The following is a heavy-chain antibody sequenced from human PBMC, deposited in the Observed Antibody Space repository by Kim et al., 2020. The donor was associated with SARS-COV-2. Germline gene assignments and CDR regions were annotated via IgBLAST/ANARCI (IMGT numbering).Heavy chain of an antibody. J-gene: IGHJ6*02. Sequence: SETLSLTCAVYGGSFSGYYWSWIRQPPGKGLEWIGEINHSGSTNYNPSLKSRVTISVDTSKNQFSLKLSSVTAADTAVYYCARGITMVRGVIITVSYYGMDVWGQVTTVTVSS. CDR2: INHSGST. V-gene: IGHV4-34*01. CDR1: GGSFSGYY. D-gene: IGHD3-10*01. CDR3: ARGITMVRGVIITVSYYGMDV.